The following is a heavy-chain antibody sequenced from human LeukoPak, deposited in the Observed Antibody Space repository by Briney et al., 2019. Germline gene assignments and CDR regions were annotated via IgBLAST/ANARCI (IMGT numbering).Heavy chain of an antibody. V-gene: IGHV4-61*01. Sequence: SETLTLTCTVSGGSVSSGSYYWSWIRRPPGKGLEWIGYIYYSGSTNYSPSLKSRVTISVDTSKNHFSLKLSSVTAADTAVYYCARWELSSGCPTFDYWGQGTLVTVSS. CDR2: IYYSGST. D-gene: IGHD6-19*01. CDR3: ARWELSSGCPTFDY. CDR1: GGSVSSGSYY. J-gene: IGHJ4*02.